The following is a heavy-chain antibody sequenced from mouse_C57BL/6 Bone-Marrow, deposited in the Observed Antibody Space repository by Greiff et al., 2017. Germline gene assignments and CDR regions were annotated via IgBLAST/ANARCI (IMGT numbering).Heavy chain of an antibody. CDR2: ISSGGSYT. J-gene: IGHJ2*01. V-gene: IGHV5-6*02. CDR1: GFTFSSYG. Sequence: EVKVVESGGDLVKPGGSLKLSCAASGFTFSSYGMSWVRQTPDKRLEWVATISSGGSYTYYPDSVKGRFTISRDNAKNTLYLQMSSLKSEDTAMYYCARRNRGYYFDYWGQGTTRTVSS. CDR3: ARRNRGYYFDY.